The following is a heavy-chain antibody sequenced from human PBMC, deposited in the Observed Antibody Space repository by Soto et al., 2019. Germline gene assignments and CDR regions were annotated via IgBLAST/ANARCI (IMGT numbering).Heavy chain of an antibody. Sequence: GGSLRLSCAASGFTFSSYGMHWVRQAPGKGLEWVAVIWYDGSNKYYADSVKGRFTISRDNSKNTLYLQMNSLRAEDTAVYYCARALEIAVAGTYGMDVWGQGTTVTVSS. V-gene: IGHV3-33*01. D-gene: IGHD6-19*01. CDR1: GFTFSSYG. CDR2: IWYDGSNK. CDR3: ARALEIAVAGTYGMDV. J-gene: IGHJ6*02.